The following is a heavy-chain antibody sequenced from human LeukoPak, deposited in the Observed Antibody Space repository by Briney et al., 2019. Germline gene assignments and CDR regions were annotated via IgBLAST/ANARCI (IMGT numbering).Heavy chain of an antibody. Sequence: QTGGSLRLSCAASGFTFSSYGMHWVRQAPGKGLEWVAVIWYDGSNKYYADSVKGRFTISRDNSKNTLYLQMNSLRAEDTAMYYCARDFDSSGWVPFDYWGQGTLVTVSS. CDR3: ARDFDSSGWVPFDY. V-gene: IGHV3-33*01. J-gene: IGHJ4*02. D-gene: IGHD6-19*01. CDR1: GFTFSSYG. CDR2: IWYDGSNK.